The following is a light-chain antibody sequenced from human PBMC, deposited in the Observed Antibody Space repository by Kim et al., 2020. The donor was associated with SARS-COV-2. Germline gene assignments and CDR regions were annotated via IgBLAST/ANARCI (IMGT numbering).Light chain of an antibody. CDR2: GKN. V-gene: IGLV3-19*01. CDR1: SLRSCY. J-gene: IGLJ3*02. Sequence: AVGRTVRITCQGGSLRSCYASCYQQKPGQDAVLVIYGKNNRPSGIPDRFSGSSSGNTASLTITGAQAEDEDDYYCNSRHSSGNHWVFGGGTQLTVL. CDR3: NSRHSSGNHWV.